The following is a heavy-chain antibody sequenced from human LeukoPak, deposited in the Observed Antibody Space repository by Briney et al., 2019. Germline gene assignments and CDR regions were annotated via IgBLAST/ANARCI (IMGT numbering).Heavy chain of an antibody. CDR2: IYYSGST. CDR1: GGSMSSYY. J-gene: IGHJ5*02. D-gene: IGHD5-18*01. CDR3: AREGSRHGYSDGDGWFDP. V-gene: IGHV4-59*01. Sequence: SETLSLTCTVSGGSMSSYYWSWIRQPPGKGLEWIGYIYYSGSTNYDPSLKSRVTISVDTSKNQFSLKLSSVTAADTAVYYCAREGSRHGYSDGDGWFDPWGQGTLVTVSS.